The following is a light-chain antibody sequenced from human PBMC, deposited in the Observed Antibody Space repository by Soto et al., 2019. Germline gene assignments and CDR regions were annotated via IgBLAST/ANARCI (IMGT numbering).Light chain of an antibody. J-gene: IGKJ1*01. V-gene: IGKV1-5*01. CDR1: QTIINW. Sequence: DIQMTQSPSTLSASVGDRVTISCRASQTIINWLAWYQQKPGKAPKLLIYDASSLESGVPSRFSGSGSGTEFTLTISSLQPEDFATYYCQKYNSFLTFGQGTKVEIK. CDR3: QKYNSFLT. CDR2: DAS.